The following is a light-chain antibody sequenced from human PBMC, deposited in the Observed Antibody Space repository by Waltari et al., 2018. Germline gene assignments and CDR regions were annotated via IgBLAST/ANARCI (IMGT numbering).Light chain of an antibody. Sequence: ETVMTQSPATLSALPGERVTLSCGASQSISSHLAWYQQKPGQPPRLVIYSASSRATGVPVRFSGSGSGTDFTLTISNLQSEVFAVYYCQQYNNWPLTFGGGTKVEL. CDR1: QSISSH. J-gene: IGKJ4*01. CDR2: SAS. V-gene: IGKV3-15*01. CDR3: QQYNNWPLT.